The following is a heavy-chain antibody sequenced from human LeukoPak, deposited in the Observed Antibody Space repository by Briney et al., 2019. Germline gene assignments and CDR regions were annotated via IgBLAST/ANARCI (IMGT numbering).Heavy chain of an antibody. D-gene: IGHD3-22*01. J-gene: IGHJ4*02. CDR2: INPNGAYT. V-gene: IGHV1-46*01. CDR1: GYIFINYY. CDR3: ARDRDSSGRYYFDY. Sequence: ASVKVSCKASGYIFINYYIHWVRQAPGQGLEWMGLINPNGAYTTNAQKFQGRVTVTRDTSTSTVYMELSSLRSDDTAVYYCARDRDSSGRYYFDYWGQGSLVTVS.